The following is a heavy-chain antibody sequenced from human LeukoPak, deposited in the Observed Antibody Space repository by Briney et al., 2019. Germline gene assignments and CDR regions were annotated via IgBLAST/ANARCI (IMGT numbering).Heavy chain of an antibody. D-gene: IGHD2-15*01. Sequence: KASETLSLTCTVSGGSIASSSNYWVWIRQPPGKGLEWIGNIFYTGNTYYNPSLKSRVTILVDTSNNRFSLNLASVTAADTAVYYCARVGVFGYCTRDSCHSPLDYWGQGTLVTVSS. CDR2: IFYTGNT. V-gene: IGHV4-39*07. CDR1: GGSIASSSNY. J-gene: IGHJ4*02. CDR3: ARVGVFGYCTRDSCHSPLDY.